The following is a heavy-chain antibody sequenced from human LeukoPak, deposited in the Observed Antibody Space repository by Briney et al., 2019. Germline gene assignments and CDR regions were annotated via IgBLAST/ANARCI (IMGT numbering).Heavy chain of an antibody. Sequence: GGSLRLSCAASGFIFSDYYMSWIRQAPGKGLEWVSFIISSSSYTNYADSVKGRFTTSGDNAKNSLYLQMNSLRAEDTAVYYCARGALVEMATIPSYYFDYWGQGTLVTVSS. CDR3: ARGALVEMATIPSYYFDY. D-gene: IGHD5-24*01. J-gene: IGHJ4*02. CDR1: GFIFSDYY. V-gene: IGHV3-11*05. CDR2: IISSSSYT.